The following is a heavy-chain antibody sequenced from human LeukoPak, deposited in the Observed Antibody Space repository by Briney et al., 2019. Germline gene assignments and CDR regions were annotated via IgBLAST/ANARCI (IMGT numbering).Heavy chain of an antibody. CDR2: ISHDGGET. CDR1: GFTFSNHW. CDR3: TRAPGRYFDY. D-gene: IGHD3-9*01. V-gene: IGHV3-7*04. Sequence: PGGSLRLSCAASGFTFSNHWMRWARQAPGKGLEWVASISHDGGETNYVDSVKGRFTISRDNAKNSLYLQMNSLRAEDTAVYYCTRAPGRYFDYWGQGTLVTVSS. J-gene: IGHJ4*02.